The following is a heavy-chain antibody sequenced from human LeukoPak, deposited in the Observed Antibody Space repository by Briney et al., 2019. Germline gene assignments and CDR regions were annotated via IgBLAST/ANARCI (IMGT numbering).Heavy chain of an antibody. CDR2: ISYDGSNK. Sequence: GGSLRLSCAASGFTFSSYAMHWVRQAPGKGLEWVAVISYDGSNKYYADSVKGRFTISRDNSKNTLYLQMNSLRAEDTAVYYCASGIVVVVAATSNWFDPWGQGTLVTVSS. D-gene: IGHD2-15*01. J-gene: IGHJ5*02. CDR3: ASGIVVVVAATSNWFDP. CDR1: GFTFSSYA. V-gene: IGHV3-30*04.